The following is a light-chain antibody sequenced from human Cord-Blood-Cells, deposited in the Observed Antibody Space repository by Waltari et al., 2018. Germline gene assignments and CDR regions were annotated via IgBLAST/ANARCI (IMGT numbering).Light chain of an antibody. CDR3: SSYTSSRTRV. J-gene: IGLJ3*02. CDR2: EVS. CDR1: SSDVGGYNY. V-gene: IGLV2-14*01. Sequence: QSALTQPASVSGSPGQSITLSCPGTSSDVGGYNYFSWYQPHPGKAPKLMLYEVSNRPSGVSNRFSGSKSGNTASLTISGLQAEDEADYYCSSYTSSRTRVFGGGTKLTVL.